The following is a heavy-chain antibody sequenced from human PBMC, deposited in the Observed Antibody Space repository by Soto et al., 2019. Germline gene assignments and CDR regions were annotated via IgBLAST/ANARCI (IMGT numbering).Heavy chain of an antibody. CDR2: MNPNSGNT. CDR3: AFYSGGYYYGFDH. CDR1: GYTFTSYD. D-gene: IGHD3-22*01. V-gene: IGHV1-8*01. J-gene: IGHJ4*02. Sequence: QVQLVQSGAEVKKPGTSVKVSCKASGYTFTSYDINWVRQATGQGLEWMGWMNPNSGNTGYAHNFQGRVTMTRNTSISTAYMELSSLSSENTGTYYCAFYSGGYYYGFDHWGQGTLVTVSS.